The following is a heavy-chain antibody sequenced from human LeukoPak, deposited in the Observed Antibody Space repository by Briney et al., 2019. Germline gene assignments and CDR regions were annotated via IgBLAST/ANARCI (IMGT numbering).Heavy chain of an antibody. CDR3: AKANNYYDSGAYSDF. CDR1: GFTFSSYA. V-gene: IGHV3-23*01. CDR2: ISGSGGST. Sequence: PGGSLRLSCAASGFTFSSYAMNWVRQTPGKSLDWAPVISGSGGSTNYADSVKGRFTISRDNSQNILYLQMSSLRAEDTAVYYCAKANNYYDSGAYSDFWGQGALVIVSS. J-gene: IGHJ4*02. D-gene: IGHD3-22*01.